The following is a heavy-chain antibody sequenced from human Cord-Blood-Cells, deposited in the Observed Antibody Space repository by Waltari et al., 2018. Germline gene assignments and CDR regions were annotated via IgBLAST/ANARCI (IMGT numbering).Heavy chain of an antibody. J-gene: IGHJ6*03. CDR2: INPNSGGT. V-gene: IGHV1-2*02. CDR3: ARGSGSGYYYYYYYMDV. D-gene: IGHD3-3*01. Sequence: QVQLVQSGAEVKKPGASVKVSCKASGYTFTGYYMHWVRQAPGQGLEWMGWINPNSGGTNYAQKFQGRVTMTRDTSISTAYMELSRLRSDDTAVYYCARGSGSGYYYYYYYMDVWGKGTTVTVSS. CDR1: GYTFTGYY.